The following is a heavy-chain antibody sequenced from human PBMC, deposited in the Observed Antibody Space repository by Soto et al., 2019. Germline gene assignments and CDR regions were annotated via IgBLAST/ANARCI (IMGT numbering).Heavy chain of an antibody. J-gene: IGHJ5*02. V-gene: IGHV4-34*01. Sequence: LSLTCAVYGGSFSGYYWSWIRQPPGKGLEWIGEINHSGSTNYNPSLKSRVTISVDTSKNQFSLKLSSVTAADTAVYYCARGYYYDSSGFRFDPWGQGTLVTVSS. D-gene: IGHD3-22*01. CDR1: GGSFSGYY. CDR2: INHSGST. CDR3: ARGYYYDSSGFRFDP.